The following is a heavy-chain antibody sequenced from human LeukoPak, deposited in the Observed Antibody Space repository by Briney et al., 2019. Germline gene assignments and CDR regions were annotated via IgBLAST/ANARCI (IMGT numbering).Heavy chain of an antibody. Sequence: GASVKVSCKASGGTFSSYAISWVRQAPGQGLEWMGRIIPIFGTANYAQKFRGRVTITTDESTSTAYMELSSLRSEDTAVYYCAREPHYGGIDYWGQGTLVTVSS. D-gene: IGHD4/OR15-4a*01. CDR1: GGTFSSYA. CDR2: IIPIFGTA. CDR3: AREPHYGGIDY. J-gene: IGHJ4*02. V-gene: IGHV1-69*05.